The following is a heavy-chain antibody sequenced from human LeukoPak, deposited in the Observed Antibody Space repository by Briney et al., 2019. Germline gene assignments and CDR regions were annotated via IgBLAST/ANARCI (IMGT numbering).Heavy chain of an antibody. CDR3: ARVLLERPGIDSFDM. V-gene: IGHV3-48*01. J-gene: IGHJ3*02. Sequence: GGSLRLSCGAFGFSLGSYSMDWVRQAPGKGLEWVSHINSGSSTIYYADSVKGRFTISRDNAGNSLYLQMNSRRAEDTAVYYCARVLLERPGIDSFDMWGQGTMVTVSS. CDR1: GFSLGSYS. D-gene: IGHD1-1*01. CDR2: INSGSSTI.